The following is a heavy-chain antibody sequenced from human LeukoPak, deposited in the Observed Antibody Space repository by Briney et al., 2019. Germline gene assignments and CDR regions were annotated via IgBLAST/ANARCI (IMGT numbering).Heavy chain of an antibody. V-gene: IGHV4-59*01. Sequence: SETLSLTCTVSGGSISSYYWSWIRQPPGKGLEWIGYIYYSGSTNYNPSLNSRVTISVDTSKNQFSLKLSSVTAADTAVYYCARGSGYCSGGSCYSLDYWGQGTLVTVSS. CDR3: ARGSGYCSGGSCYSLDY. CDR2: IYYSGST. D-gene: IGHD2-15*01. CDR1: GGSISSYY. J-gene: IGHJ4*02.